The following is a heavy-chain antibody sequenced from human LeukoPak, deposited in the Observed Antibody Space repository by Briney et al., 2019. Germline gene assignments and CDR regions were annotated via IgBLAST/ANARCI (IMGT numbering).Heavy chain of an antibody. V-gene: IGHV4-59*12. CDR3: ARDETYSSDWQPNHSYYYMDV. CDR1: GGSISSYY. CDR2: IYHSGST. J-gene: IGHJ6*03. Sequence: SETLSLTCTVSGGSISSYYWSWIRQPPGKGLEWIGSIYHSGSTHYNPSLKSRVTISVDTSKNQFSLKVNSVTAADTAECFCARDETYSSDWQPNHSYYYMDVWGKGTTVIVSS. D-gene: IGHD6-19*01.